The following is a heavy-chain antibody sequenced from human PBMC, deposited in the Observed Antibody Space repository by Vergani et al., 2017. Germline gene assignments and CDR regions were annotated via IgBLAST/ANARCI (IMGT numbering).Heavy chain of an antibody. V-gene: IGHV4-61*02. CDR1: GGSISSGSYY. CDR3: ARDPLYXTTWPFLLLDMDV. CDR2: FYTGGGT. J-gene: IGHJ6*02. Sequence: QVQLQESGPGLVRPSQTLALTCTVSGGSISSGSYYWSWFRQPAGKGLEWIGRFYTGGGTSYNPSLKSRVTISVDTSKNQFSLQLSSVTAADTAVYYCARDPLYXTTWPFLLLDMDVWCQGTTVTVSS. D-gene: IGHD6-13*01.